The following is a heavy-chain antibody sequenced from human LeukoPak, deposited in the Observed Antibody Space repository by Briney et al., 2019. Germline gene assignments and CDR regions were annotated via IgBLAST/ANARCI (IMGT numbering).Heavy chain of an antibody. D-gene: IGHD5-18*01. CDR2: IYYSGST. J-gene: IGHJ4*02. CDR1: GGSISNYY. Sequence: PSETLSLNCTVSGGSISNYYWSWIRQPPGKGLEWIGYIYYSGSTNYNPSLKSRVTISVDTSKNQFSLKLSSVTAADTAVYYCARHLRKDRYSYYFDYWGQGTLVTVSS. CDR3: ARHLRKDRYSYYFDY. V-gene: IGHV4-59*08.